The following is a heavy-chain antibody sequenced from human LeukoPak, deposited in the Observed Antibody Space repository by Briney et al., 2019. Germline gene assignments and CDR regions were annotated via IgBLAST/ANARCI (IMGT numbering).Heavy chain of an antibody. CDR1: GFTFSSYG. CDR2: ISGSGGST. CDR3: ARESSYYYDSSGYYDY. J-gene: IGHJ4*02. V-gene: IGHV3-23*01. D-gene: IGHD3-22*01. Sequence: PGGSLRLSCAASGFTFSSYGMSWVRQAPGKGLEWVSAISGSGGSTYYADSVKGRFTISRDNSKSTLYLQMNSLRAEDTAVYYCARESSYYYDSSGYYDYWGQGTLVTVSS.